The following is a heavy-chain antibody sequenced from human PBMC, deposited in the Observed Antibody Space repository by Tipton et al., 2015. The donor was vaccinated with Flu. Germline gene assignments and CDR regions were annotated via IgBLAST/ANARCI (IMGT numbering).Heavy chain of an antibody. D-gene: IGHD4/OR15-4a*01. Sequence: SLRLSCAASGFMFRSYAVNWVRQALGKGLEWVSGISGSGNSTYYADSVKGRFTISRDNSKNTLYLQMDSLRAEDTAVYYCAKSHVWTSTLVRSDALDVWGQGTMVTVS. CDR2: ISGSGNST. V-gene: IGHV3-23*01. CDR1: GFMFRSYA. CDR3: AKSHVWTSTLVRSDALDV. J-gene: IGHJ3*01.